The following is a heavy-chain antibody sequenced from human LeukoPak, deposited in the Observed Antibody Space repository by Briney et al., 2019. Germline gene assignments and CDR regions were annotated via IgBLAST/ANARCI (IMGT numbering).Heavy chain of an antibody. Sequence: GASVKVSCKASGYTFTSYGISWVRQAPGQGLEWMGWISAYNGNTNYAQKLQGRVTMTRDTSTSTVYMDLSSLRSEDTAVYYCARRSLRSSRPFDYWGQGTLVTISS. CDR1: GYTFTSYG. J-gene: IGHJ4*02. CDR3: ARRSLRSSRPFDY. CDR2: ISAYNGNT. D-gene: IGHD2-2*01. V-gene: IGHV1-18*01.